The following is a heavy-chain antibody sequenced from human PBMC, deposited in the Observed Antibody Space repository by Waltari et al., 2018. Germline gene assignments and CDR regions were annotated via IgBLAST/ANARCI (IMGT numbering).Heavy chain of an antibody. J-gene: IGHJ4*02. V-gene: IGHV4-34*01. CDR1: GGSFSGYY. D-gene: IGHD6-13*01. CDR3: ARRSSWYGRYY. Sequence: QVQLQQWGAGLLKPSETLSLTCAVYGGSFSGYYWSWIRQPPGKGLEWIGEINHSGSTNYNPSLKSRVTISVDTSKNQFSLKLSSVTAADTAVYYCARRSSWYGRYYWGQGTLVTVSS. CDR2: INHSGST.